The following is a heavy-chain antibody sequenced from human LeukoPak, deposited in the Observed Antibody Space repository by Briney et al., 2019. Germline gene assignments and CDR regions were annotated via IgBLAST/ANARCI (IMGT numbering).Heavy chain of an antibody. CDR2: IDHSGNT. CDR1: IGSFSGYH. J-gene: IGHJ4*02. V-gene: IGHV4-34*01. D-gene: IGHD3-3*02. CDR3: ARQGSISAFDF. Sequence: MPSETLSLTCAVYIGSFSGYHWSWVRQPPGRGLEWIGEIDHSGNTKYNPSLKSRLTISADTSKNQFSLELRSLSAADTAVYFCARQGSISAFDFWGRGTLVTVSS.